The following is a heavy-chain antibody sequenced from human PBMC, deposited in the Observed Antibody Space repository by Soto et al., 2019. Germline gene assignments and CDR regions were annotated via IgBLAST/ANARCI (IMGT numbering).Heavy chain of an antibody. CDR2: ISGSGGST. CDR3: AKDPVVVVAATKSNFDY. CDR1: GFTFSSYA. V-gene: IGHV3-23*01. D-gene: IGHD2-15*01. Sequence: GGSLRLSCAASGFTFSSYAMSWVRQAPGKGLEWVSAISGSGGSTYYADSVKGRFTISRDNSKNTLYLQMNSLRAEDTAVYYCAKDPVVVVAATKSNFDYWGQGTLVTVSS. J-gene: IGHJ4*02.